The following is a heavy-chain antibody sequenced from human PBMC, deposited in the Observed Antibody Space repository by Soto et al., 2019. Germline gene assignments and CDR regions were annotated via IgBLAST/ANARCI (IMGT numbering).Heavy chain of an antibody. Sequence: QVQLVESGGGVVQPGRSLRLSCAASGFTFSSYAMHWVRQAPGKGLEWVAVISYDGSNKYYADSVKGRFTISRANSKNTLTLQMNSLRAEDTAVYYWARDGLLGYFDYWGQGTLVTVCS. D-gene: IGHD3-16*01. CDR2: ISYDGSNK. V-gene: IGHV3-30-3*01. CDR1: GFTFSSYA. CDR3: ARDGLLGYFDY. J-gene: IGHJ4*02.